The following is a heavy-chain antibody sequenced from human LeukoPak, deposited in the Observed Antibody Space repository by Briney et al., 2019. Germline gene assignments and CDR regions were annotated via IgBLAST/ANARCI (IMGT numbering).Heavy chain of an antibody. CDR3: ARRLGSSSTGFDY. Sequence: PSGTLSLSCTVSGGSISRYYWSWIRQPPGKGLEWIGSIHYSGSTTYNPSLKSPVTISVDTSKNQFSLKLSSVTAADTAVYYCARRLGSSSTGFDYWGQGTLVTVSS. CDR2: IHYSGST. CDR1: GGSISRYY. V-gene: IGHV4-59*08. J-gene: IGHJ4*02. D-gene: IGHD2-2*01.